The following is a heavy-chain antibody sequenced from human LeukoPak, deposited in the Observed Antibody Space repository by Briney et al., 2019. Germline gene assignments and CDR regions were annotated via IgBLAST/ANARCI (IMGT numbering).Heavy chain of an antibody. CDR2: IIPIFGTA. V-gene: IGHV1-69*01. CDR3: ARAVVYGSATFDY. CDR1: GGTFSSYA. J-gene: IGHJ4*02. D-gene: IGHD3-10*01. Sequence: SVKVSCKASGGTFSSYAISWLRQAPGQGLEWMGGIIPIFGTANYAQKFQGRVTITADESTSTAYMELSSLRSEDTAVYYCARAVVYGSATFDYSGQGTLVTVSS.